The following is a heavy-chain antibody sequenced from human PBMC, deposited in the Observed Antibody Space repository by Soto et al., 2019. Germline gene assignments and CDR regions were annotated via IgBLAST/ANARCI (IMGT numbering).Heavy chain of an antibody. D-gene: IGHD2-2*01. CDR3: ARGGGSPYHDHEFDY. CDR2: IYYRGTT. J-gene: IGHJ4*02. CDR1: GVSTSNNY. V-gene: IGHV4-59*01. Sequence: QLRLKKSGPGLVKLSEPRSLTVSLSGVSTSNNYGTGIRKPPGLGPEWIGCIYYRGTTNYNDSFNSRVTISVDTSKNQLSLKLSSVTTADTAVYYCARGGGSPYHDHEFDYWGQGILVTVSS.